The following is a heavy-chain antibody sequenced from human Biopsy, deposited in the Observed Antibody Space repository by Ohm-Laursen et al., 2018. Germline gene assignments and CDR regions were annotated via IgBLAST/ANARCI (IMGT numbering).Heavy chain of an antibody. J-gene: IGHJ4*02. Sequence: SVKVSCKASGGTFSNYAISWVRQAPGEGLEWMGGIIAVSGLVNYAPKFQGRVSITADKSTTTAYMELSNLKSEDPAVYYCATPFQYYDSWGGYPPFDHWGQGTLVTVSS. V-gene: IGHV1-69*10. CDR3: ATPFQYYDSWGGYPPFDH. CDR1: GGTFSNYA. D-gene: IGHD3-3*01. CDR2: IIAVSGLV.